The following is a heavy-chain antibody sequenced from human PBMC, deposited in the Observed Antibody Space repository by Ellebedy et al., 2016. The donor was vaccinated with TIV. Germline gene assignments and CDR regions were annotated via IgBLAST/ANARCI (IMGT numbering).Heavy chain of an antibody. V-gene: IGHV3-48*03. D-gene: IGHD3-16*01. CDR3: ARSYGARTSGP. J-gene: IGHJ5*02. Sequence: GESLKISCAVSGFTFSSYEMNWVRQAPGKGLEWVSYISGSASVTAYADSVKGRFTISRDNARTSLYLQMTSLRVDDTAMYYCARSYGARTSGPWGQGTLVTVSS. CDR1: GFTFSSYE. CDR2: ISGSASVT.